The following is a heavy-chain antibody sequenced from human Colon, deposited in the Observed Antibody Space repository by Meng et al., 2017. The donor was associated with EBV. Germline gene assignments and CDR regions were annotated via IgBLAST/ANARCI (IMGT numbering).Heavy chain of an antibody. V-gene: IGHV4-34*01. J-gene: IGHJ4*02. CDR3: ASSDCSGGTCYLDC. Sequence: VLLQQWCAGLLKPSETLSLTCTVYGGSFSDSYWTWIRQPPGKGLEWIGEINHVGSTTYNPSLKSRVTISVDTSKNQFSLKLSSVTAADAAVYYCASSDCSGGTCYLDCWGQGTLVTVSS. D-gene: IGHD2-15*01. CDR2: INHVGST. CDR1: GGSFSDSY.